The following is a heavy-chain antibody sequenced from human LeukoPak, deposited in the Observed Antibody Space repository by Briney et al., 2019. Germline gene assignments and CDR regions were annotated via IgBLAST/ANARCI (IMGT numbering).Heavy chain of an antibody. CDR1: GFTFSSYS. V-gene: IGHV3-21*01. CDR3: ARDFDCRSTSCYYRFDP. Sequence: GSLRLSCAASGFTFSSYSMNWVRQAPGKGLEWVSSISSSSSYIYYADSVKGRFTISRDNAKNSLYLQMNSLRAEDTAVYYCARDFDCRSTSCYYRFDPWGQGTLVTVSS. CDR2: ISSSSSYI. D-gene: IGHD2-2*01. J-gene: IGHJ5*02.